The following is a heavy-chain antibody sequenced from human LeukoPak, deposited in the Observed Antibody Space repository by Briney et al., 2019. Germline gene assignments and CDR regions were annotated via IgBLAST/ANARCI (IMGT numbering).Heavy chain of an antibody. CDR3: ARASSWSDAFDI. Sequence: QPGGSLRLSCAASGFTFSSYWMHWVRQAPGKWLVWVSHINSDGSSTSYADSVKGRFTISRDNAKNTLYLQMNSLRAEDTAVYYCARASSWSDAFDIWGQGTMVTVSS. V-gene: IGHV3-74*01. J-gene: IGHJ3*02. CDR2: INSDGSST. CDR1: GFTFSSYW. D-gene: IGHD6-13*01.